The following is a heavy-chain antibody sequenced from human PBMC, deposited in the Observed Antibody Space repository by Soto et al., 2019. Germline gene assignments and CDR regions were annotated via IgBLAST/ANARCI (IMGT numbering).Heavy chain of an antibody. Sequence: GGSLRLSCAASGFTFSSYAMSWVRQAPGKGLEWVSAISGSGGSTYYADSVKGRFTISRDNSKNTLYLQMNSLRAEDTAVYYCAKDFVVPAAMLDLGAFDIWGQGTMVTVSS. V-gene: IGHV3-23*01. J-gene: IGHJ3*02. CDR2: ISGSGGST. D-gene: IGHD2-2*01. CDR3: AKDFVVPAAMLDLGAFDI. CDR1: GFTFSSYA.